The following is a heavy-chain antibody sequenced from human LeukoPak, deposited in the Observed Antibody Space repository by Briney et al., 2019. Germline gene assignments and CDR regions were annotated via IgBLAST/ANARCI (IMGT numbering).Heavy chain of an antibody. Sequence: PGRSLRLSCAASGFTFSSYGVHWVRQAPGKGLEWVAVIWYDGSNKYYADSVKGRFTISRDNSKNTLYLQMNSLRAEDTAVYYCARDKEQLALDYWGQGTLVTVSS. CDR3: ARDKEQLALDY. V-gene: IGHV3-33*01. J-gene: IGHJ4*02. D-gene: IGHD6-6*01. CDR1: GFTFSSYG. CDR2: IWYDGSNK.